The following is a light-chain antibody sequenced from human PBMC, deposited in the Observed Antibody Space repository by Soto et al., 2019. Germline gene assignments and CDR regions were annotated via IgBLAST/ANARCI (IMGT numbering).Light chain of an antibody. J-gene: IGKJ5*01. CDR1: QSVSSY. V-gene: IGKV3-11*01. CDR2: DAS. CDR3: KQYKEWPPFT. Sequence: EIVLTQSPATLSLSPGERATLSCRASQSVSSYLAWYQQKPGQAPRLLIYDASNRATGIPARFSGSGSGTEFTLSISSLQSEDFAVYYCKQYKEWPPFTFGQGTRLEI.